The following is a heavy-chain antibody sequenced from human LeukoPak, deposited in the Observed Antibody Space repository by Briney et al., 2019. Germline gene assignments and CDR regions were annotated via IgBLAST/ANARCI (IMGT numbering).Heavy chain of an antibody. J-gene: IGHJ4*02. CDR1: GFTFSDYS. CDR3: ARDLASSAPLDY. D-gene: IGHD6-25*01. Sequence: GGSLRLSCAASGFTFSDYSMNWVRQAPGKGLEWVSYISFSVNTKYYGDSVKGRFTISRDNAKNSLYLHMDSLRAEDTAVYYCARDLASSAPLDYWGQGTLVTVSS. CDR2: ISFSVNTK. V-gene: IGHV3-48*04.